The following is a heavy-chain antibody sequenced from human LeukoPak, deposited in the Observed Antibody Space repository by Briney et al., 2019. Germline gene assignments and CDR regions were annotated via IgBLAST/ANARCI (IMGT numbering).Heavy chain of an antibody. J-gene: IGHJ3*02. CDR2: IYSGGSR. CDR1: GFIVSSNY. Sequence: GGSLRLSCAASGFIVSSNYMSWVRQAPGKGLEWVSVIYSGGSRNYADSVKGRFTISRDNSKNTLYLQMNSLRAEDTAVYYCASFYYNLGYGAFDIWGQGTMVTVSS. V-gene: IGHV3-53*01. D-gene: IGHD3-10*01. CDR3: ASFYYNLGYGAFDI.